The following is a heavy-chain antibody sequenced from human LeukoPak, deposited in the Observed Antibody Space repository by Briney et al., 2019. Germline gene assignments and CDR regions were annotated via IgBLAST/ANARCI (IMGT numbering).Heavy chain of an antibody. Sequence: GGSLRLSCAASGFTFNNYAMNWVRQAPGKGLEWVSVISGTSSYVHYADSVKGRFTISRDNAKSSLYLQMNTLRAEDTAVYYCARDQGTMVRGVPADYWGQGTLVTVSS. CDR1: GFTFNNYA. D-gene: IGHD3-10*01. CDR3: ARDQGTMVRGVPADY. J-gene: IGHJ4*02. CDR2: ISGTSSYV. V-gene: IGHV3-21*06.